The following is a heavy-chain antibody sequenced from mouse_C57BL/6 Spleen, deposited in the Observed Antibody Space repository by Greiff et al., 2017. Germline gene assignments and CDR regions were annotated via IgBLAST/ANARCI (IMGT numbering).Heavy chain of an antibody. CDR1: GYTFTDYY. V-gene: IGHV1-76*01. J-gene: IGHJ2*01. CDR2: IYPGSGNT. D-gene: IGHD1-1*01. Sequence: VQRVESGAELVRPGASVKLSCKASGYTFTDYYINWVKQRPGQGLEWIARIYPGSGNTYYNEKFKGKATLTAEKSSSTAYMQLSSLTSEDSAVYFCARDYGSSYDYWGQGTTLTVSS. CDR3: ARDYGSSYDY.